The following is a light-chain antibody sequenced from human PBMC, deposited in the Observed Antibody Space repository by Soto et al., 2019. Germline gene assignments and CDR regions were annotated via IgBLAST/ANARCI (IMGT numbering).Light chain of an antibody. Sequence: EIVLTQSPGTLSLSPGERATLSCRASQSVSSSYLAWYQQKPGQAPRLLIYGASSRATGIPERFSGSVSGTDFTLTISRLEPEDFAVYYCQQYGRSPRTFGQGTKVEIK. CDR3: QQYGRSPRT. CDR2: GAS. J-gene: IGKJ1*01. CDR1: QSVSSSY. V-gene: IGKV3-20*01.